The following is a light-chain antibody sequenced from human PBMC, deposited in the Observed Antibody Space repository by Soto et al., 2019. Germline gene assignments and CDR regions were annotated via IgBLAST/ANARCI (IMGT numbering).Light chain of an antibody. V-gene: IGKV1-5*03. Sequence: DIQMTQSPSTLSASLGDRVTITCRASESISTWLAWYQQKPGKAPNLLIYKASSLESGVPSRFRGSGSGTDFTLTISSLPPEDFETYYCQQSYSTPISFGQGTRLEIK. CDR2: KAS. CDR3: QQSYSTPIS. J-gene: IGKJ5*01. CDR1: ESISTW.